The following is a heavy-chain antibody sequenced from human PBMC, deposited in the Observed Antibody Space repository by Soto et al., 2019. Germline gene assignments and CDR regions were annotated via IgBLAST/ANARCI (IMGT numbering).Heavy chain of an antibody. Sequence: SETLSLTCAVYGGSFSGYYWSWIRQPPGKGLEWIGEINLSGSTNYNPSPKSRVTISVDTSKNQFSLKLSSVTAADTAVYYCARLSLWYYGSGTYLRSSWFDPWGQGTLVTVSS. CDR3: ARLSLWYYGSGTYLRSSWFDP. CDR1: GGSFSGYY. D-gene: IGHD3-10*01. CDR2: INLSGST. V-gene: IGHV4-34*01. J-gene: IGHJ5*02.